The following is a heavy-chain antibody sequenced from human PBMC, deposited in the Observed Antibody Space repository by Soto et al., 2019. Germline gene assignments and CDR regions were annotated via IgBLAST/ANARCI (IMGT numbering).Heavy chain of an antibody. D-gene: IGHD2-21*01. J-gene: IGHJ5*02. V-gene: IGHV6-1*01. CDR1: GDSVSNNNAA. Sequence: PSQTLSLTCAISGDSVSNNNAAWNWIRQSPSRGLEWLGRTCYRSKWSNDYAVSVKSRITINPDTSKNQFSLQLNSVTPEDTAVNYCARGGDRDPRGNWFDPWGQGTLVTVSS. CDR3: ARGGDRDPRGNWFDP. CDR2: TCYRSKWSN.